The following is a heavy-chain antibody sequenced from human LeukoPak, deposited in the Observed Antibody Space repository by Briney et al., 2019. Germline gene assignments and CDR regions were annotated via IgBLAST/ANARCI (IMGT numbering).Heavy chain of an antibody. Sequence: AGGSLRLSCAASGFTFDDYGMSWVRQAPGKGLEWVSGINWNGGSTGYADSAKGRFTISRDNAKNSLYLQMNSLRAEDTALYYCARDKGSSGYYFEVGYFDYWGQGTLVTVSS. D-gene: IGHD3-22*01. V-gene: IGHV3-20*04. J-gene: IGHJ4*02. CDR1: GFTFDDYG. CDR2: INWNGGST. CDR3: ARDKGSSGYYFEVGYFDY.